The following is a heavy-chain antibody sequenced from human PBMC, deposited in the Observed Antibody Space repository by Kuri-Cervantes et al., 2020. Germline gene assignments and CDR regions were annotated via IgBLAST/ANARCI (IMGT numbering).Heavy chain of an antibody. Sequence: GGSLRLSCAASRFTFSSYSMNWVRQAPGKGLEWVSSISSSSSYIYYADSVKGRFTISRDNAKNSLYLQMNSLRAEDTDVYYCARADYGYSSGCIDYWGQGTLVTVSS. CDR3: ARADYGYSSGCIDY. CDR1: RFTFSSYS. CDR2: ISSSSSYI. J-gene: IGHJ4*02. D-gene: IGHD6-19*01. V-gene: IGHV3-21*01.